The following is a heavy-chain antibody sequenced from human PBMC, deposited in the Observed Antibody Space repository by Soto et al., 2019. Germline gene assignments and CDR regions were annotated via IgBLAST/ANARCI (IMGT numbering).Heavy chain of an antibody. Sequence: QVQLVESGGGVVQPGRSLRLSCAASGFTFSSYGMHWVRQAPGKGLEWVAVISYGGSNKYYADSVKGRFTISRDNSKNTLYLQMNSLRAEDTAVYYCAKDTVRGATLGWFDPWGQGTLVTVSS. J-gene: IGHJ5*02. CDR1: GFTFSSYG. CDR2: ISYGGSNK. CDR3: AKDTVRGATLGWFDP. D-gene: IGHD3-10*01. V-gene: IGHV3-30*18.